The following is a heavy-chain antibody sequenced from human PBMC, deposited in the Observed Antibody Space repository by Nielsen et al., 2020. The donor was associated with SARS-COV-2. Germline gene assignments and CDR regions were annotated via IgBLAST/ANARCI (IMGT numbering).Heavy chain of an antibody. V-gene: IGHV2-5*02. D-gene: IGHD6-19*01. J-gene: IGHJ4*02. CDR2: IYWDDDK. CDR3: AHRGIAVAATGYFDY. CDR1: GFSLSPSAVG. Sequence: SGPTLVKPTHTLMLTCTFSGFSLSPSAVGVVWIRPPPGKALEWLALIYWDDDKRYSPSLKSRLTITKDTSKNQVVLTMTNMDPVDTATYYCAHRGIAVAATGYFDYWGQGTLVTVSS.